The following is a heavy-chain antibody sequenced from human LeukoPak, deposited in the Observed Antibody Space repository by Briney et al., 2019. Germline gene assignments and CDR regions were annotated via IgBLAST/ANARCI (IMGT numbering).Heavy chain of an antibody. D-gene: IGHD6-19*01. J-gene: IGHJ4*02. Sequence: ASVKVSCKASGYTFTGYYMHWVRQAPGQGLEWMGWINPNSGGTNYAQKFQGRVTMTRDTSISTAYMELRSLRSDDTAVYYCARGAVAAPDYYFDYWGQGTLVTVSS. V-gene: IGHV1-2*02. CDR3: ARGAVAAPDYYFDY. CDR2: INPNSGGT. CDR1: GYTFTGYY.